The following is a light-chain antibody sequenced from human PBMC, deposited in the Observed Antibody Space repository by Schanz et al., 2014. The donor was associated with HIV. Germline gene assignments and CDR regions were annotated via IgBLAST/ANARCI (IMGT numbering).Light chain of an antibody. Sequence: QSVLTQPPSVSAAPGQKVTISCSGSSSNIGNNYVSWYQQFPGRAPKLLIYDNNQRPSGVPDRFSGSKSDTTATLGITGLQTGDEADYYCGTWDSSLSGVVFGGGTKLTVL. J-gene: IGLJ2*01. CDR2: DNN. CDR3: GTWDSSLSGVV. V-gene: IGLV1-51*01. CDR1: SSNIGNNY.